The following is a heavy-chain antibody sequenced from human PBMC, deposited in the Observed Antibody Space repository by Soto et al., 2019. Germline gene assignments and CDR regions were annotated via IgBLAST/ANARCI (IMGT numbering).Heavy chain of an antibody. CDR2: ISPYTGNT. J-gene: IGHJ5*02. D-gene: IGHD3-10*01. CDR1: GYTFSSYA. V-gene: IGHV1-18*01. Sequence: QVQLVQSGAEVKKPGASVKVSCKASGYTFSSYAIIWVRQAPGQGLEWMGWISPYTGNTNYAQTLQGRVTLTTDTATGPANLPLSTLRANDTAVYFSTRGTITRGAPGDWFGPWGQGTVVTVSP. CDR3: TRGTITRGAPGDWFGP.